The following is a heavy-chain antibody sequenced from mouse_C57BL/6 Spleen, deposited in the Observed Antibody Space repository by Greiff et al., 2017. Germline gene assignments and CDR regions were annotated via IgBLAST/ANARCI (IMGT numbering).Heavy chain of an antibody. D-gene: IGHD1-1*01. J-gene: IGHJ1*03. V-gene: IGHV6-3*01. Sequence: EVQVVESGGGLVQPGGSMKLSCVASGFTFSNYWMNWVRQSPEKGLEWVAQIRLKSDNYATHYAESVKGRFTISRDDSKSSVYLQMNNLRAEDTGIYYCPRYYGSSYGGYFDVWGTGTTVTVSS. CDR2: IRLKSDNYAT. CDR3: PRYYGSSYGGYFDV. CDR1: GFTFSNYW.